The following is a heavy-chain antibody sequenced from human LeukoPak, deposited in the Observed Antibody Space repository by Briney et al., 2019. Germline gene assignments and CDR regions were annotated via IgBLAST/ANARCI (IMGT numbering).Heavy chain of an antibody. V-gene: IGHV3-74*01. D-gene: IGHD2-2*01. CDR2: INTDGNVT. J-gene: IGHJ4*02. CDR1: GFTFSSYS. Sequence: GGSLRLSCAASGFTFSSYSMNWVRQAPGKGLVWVSRINTDGNVTSYADSVKGRFTISRDNAKNTLYLQMNSLRAEDTAVYYCARCPFVSSTSCYIDYWGQGTLVTVSS. CDR3: ARCPFVSSTSCYIDY.